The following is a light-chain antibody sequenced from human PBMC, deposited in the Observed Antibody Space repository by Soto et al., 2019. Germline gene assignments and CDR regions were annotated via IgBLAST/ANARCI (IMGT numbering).Light chain of an antibody. CDR2: AND. J-gene: IGLJ2*01. V-gene: IGLV1-40*01. CDR3: QSFDSSLSASV. CDR1: SSNIGAGYD. Sequence: QAVVTQPPSVSGAPGQRVAISCTGSSSNIGAGYDVHWYQQLPGTAPKLLIYANDNRPSGVPDRFSASKSGTSASLAITGLQAEDEADYYCQSFDSSLSASVFGGGTKVTVL.